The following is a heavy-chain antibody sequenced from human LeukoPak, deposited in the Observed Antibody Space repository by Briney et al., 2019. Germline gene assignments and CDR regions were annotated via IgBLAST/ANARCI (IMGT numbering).Heavy chain of an antibody. CDR3: TSGLSVLRSNNTPVDY. J-gene: IGHJ4*02. D-gene: IGHD4-17*01. Sequence: GGSLRLSCAASGFTFSGSAMHWVRQASGKGLEWVGRIRSKANSYATVYAASVEGRFTISRDDSKNTAYLQMNSLKTEDTAVYYCTSGLSVLRSNNTPVDYWGQGTLVTVSS. CDR1: GFTFSGSA. CDR2: IRSKANSYAT. V-gene: IGHV3-73*01.